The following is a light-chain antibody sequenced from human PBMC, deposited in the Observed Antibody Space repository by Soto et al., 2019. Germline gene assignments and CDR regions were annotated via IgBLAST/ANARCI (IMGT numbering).Light chain of an antibody. Sequence: QSALTQPASVSGSPGQSITISCTGTSSDVGSYNLVSWYQQHPGKAPKLMIYEGSKRPLGVSNRFSGSKSGNTASLTISGLQAEDEADYYCCSYAGSSTVFGGGTKLTVL. CDR3: CSYAGSSTV. J-gene: IGLJ2*01. V-gene: IGLV2-23*01. CDR2: EGS. CDR1: SSDVGSYNL.